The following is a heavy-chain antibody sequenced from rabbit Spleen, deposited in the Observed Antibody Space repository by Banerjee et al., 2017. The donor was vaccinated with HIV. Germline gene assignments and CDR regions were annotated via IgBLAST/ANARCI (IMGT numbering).Heavy chain of an antibody. CDR2: IYGDKGRP. Sequence: QEQLKETGGGLVQPGGSLTLSCKASGFDLTTYYMNWVRQAPGKGLEWIGSIYGDKGRPYYATWAKGRFTISKTSSTTVTLQMTSLTVADTATYFCARVSETSGWGEDLWGPGTLVTVS. J-gene: IGHJ4*01. V-gene: IGHV1S45*01. CDR1: GFDLTTYYM. CDR3: ARVSETSGWGEDL. D-gene: IGHD4-1*01.